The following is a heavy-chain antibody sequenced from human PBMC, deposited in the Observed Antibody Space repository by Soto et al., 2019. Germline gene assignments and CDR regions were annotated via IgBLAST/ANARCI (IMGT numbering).Heavy chain of an antibody. V-gene: IGHV3-23*01. D-gene: IGHD5-12*01. CDR1: GFTFSRYA. CDR2: ISDSGAAT. CDR3: ARYIRGPYYYMDV. Sequence: EVQVLESGGGLVQPGGSLRLSCAAFGFTFSRYAMNWVRQAPGKGLEWVSTISDSGAATYYADSVKGRFTISRDSSKNTLYLQMESLRAEDTAIYHCARYIRGPYYYMDVWGTGTTVTVSS. J-gene: IGHJ6*03.